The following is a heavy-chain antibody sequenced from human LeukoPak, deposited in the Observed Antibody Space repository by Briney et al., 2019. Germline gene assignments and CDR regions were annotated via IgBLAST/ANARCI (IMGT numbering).Heavy chain of an antibody. CDR2: IKQDGNEK. D-gene: IGHD2-2*02. CDR1: GFTFSRYW. V-gene: IGHV3-7*01. J-gene: IGHJ3*02. CDR3: ASQHCSSTTCYTDAFDI. Sequence: GGSLRLSCAASGFTFSRYWMSWVRQTPGKGLEWVANIKQDGNEKYYVDSVKVRFAISRDNAKNSLYLQMNSLRAEDTAVYYCASQHCSSTTCYTDAFDIWGQGTMVTVSS.